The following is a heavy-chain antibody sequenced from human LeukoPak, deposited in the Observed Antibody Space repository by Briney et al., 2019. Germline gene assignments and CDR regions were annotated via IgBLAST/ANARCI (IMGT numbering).Heavy chain of an antibody. CDR2: ICSGGST. CDR3: ATYSSLNRREFQY. CDR1: GFTVSSNC. Sequence: QPGGSLRLSCAASGFTVSSNCMSWFRQAPGKGLEWVSVICSGGSTYYADSVKGRFTISRDNSKNTLYLQMNSLRAEDTAVYYCATYSSLNRREFQYWGQGTLLTVSS. V-gene: IGHV3-53*01. J-gene: IGHJ1*01. D-gene: IGHD3-22*01.